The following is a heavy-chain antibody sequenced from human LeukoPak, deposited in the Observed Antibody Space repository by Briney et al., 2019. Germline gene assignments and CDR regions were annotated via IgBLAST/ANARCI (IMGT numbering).Heavy chain of an antibody. CDR2: IYTSGST. CDR1: GGSFSGYY. D-gene: IGHD2-15*01. Sequence: SETLSLTCAVYGGSFSGYYWSWIRQPPGKGLEWIGRIYTSGSTNYNPSLKSRVTMSVDTSKNQFSLKLSSVTAADTAVYYCAREDSAVADDAFDIWGQGTMVTVSS. V-gene: IGHV4-4*07. J-gene: IGHJ3*02. CDR3: AREDSAVADDAFDI.